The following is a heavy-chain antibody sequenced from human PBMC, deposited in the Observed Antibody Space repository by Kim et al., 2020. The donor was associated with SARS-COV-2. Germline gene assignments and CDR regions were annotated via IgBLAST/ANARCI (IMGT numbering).Heavy chain of an antibody. V-gene: IGHV3-7*03. D-gene: IGHD3-10*01. J-gene: IGHJ4*02. CDR1: GFTFSFYY. CDR2: INHDGSVK. Sequence: GGSLRLSCAASGFTFSFYYMGWARQAPGKGLEWLANINHDGSVKAYVDSVKGRFTISRDNAKNSLFLQMNSLRAEDTAVYVCARDDTAGNIDYWGQRTLVTVSS. CDR3: ARDDTAGNIDY.